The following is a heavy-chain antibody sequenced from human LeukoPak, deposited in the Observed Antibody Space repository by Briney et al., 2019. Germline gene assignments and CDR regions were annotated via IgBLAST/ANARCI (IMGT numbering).Heavy chain of an antibody. CDR1: GRSISSGSND. V-gene: IGHV4-61*02. CDR2: IHTSGST. Sequence: TLSLTWTVAGRSISSGSNDWGWIRQPGGKGREWIGRIHTSGSTNYNPSLKSRVTISVDTSKNQFSLKLSSVTAADTAVYYCASESSWDAFDIWGQGTMVTVSS. CDR3: ASESSWDAFDI. D-gene: IGHD6-13*01. J-gene: IGHJ3*02.